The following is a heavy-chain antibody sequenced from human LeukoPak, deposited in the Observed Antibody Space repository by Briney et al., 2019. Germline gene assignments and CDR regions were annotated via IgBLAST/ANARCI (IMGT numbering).Heavy chain of an antibody. CDR2: ISYDGSNK. V-gene: IGHV3-30*18. D-gene: IGHD4-17*01. Sequence: GGSLRLSCAASGSTFSSYGMHWVRQAPGKGLEWVAVISYDGSNKYYADSVKGRFTISRDNSKNTLYLRMNSLRAEDTAVYYCAKKIRSYYGTDVWGQGTTVTVSS. J-gene: IGHJ6*02. CDR3: AKKIRSYYGTDV. CDR1: GSTFSSYG.